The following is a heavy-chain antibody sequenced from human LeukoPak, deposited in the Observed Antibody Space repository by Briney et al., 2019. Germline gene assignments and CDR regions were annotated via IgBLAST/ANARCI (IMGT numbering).Heavy chain of an antibody. D-gene: IGHD3-22*01. CDR2: IRYDGNNK. J-gene: IGHJ5*02. CDR3: AKESRDYDSSAYYAT. Sequence: GGSVRLSCAASGFSFSTYGMHWVRQAPGKGLEWAAFIRYDGNNKQYVDSVKGRFTISRDNSKNVVLLQMNSLRPEDTAMYYCAKESRDYDSSAYYATWGQGTLVTVSS. V-gene: IGHV3-30*02. CDR1: GFSFSTYG.